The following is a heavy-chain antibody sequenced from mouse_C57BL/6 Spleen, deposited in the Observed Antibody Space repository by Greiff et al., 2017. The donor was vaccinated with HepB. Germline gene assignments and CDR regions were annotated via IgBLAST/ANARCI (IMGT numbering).Heavy chain of an antibody. J-gene: IGHJ4*01. V-gene: IGHV1-64*01. D-gene: IGHD1-1*01. Sequence: QVHVKQSGAELVKPGASVKLSCKASGYTFTSYWMHWVKQRPGQGLEWIGMIHPNSGSTNYNEKFKSKATLTVDKSSSTAYMQLSSLTSEDSAVYYCARSITTVVSGYYYAMDYWGQGTSVTVSS. CDR2: IHPNSGST. CDR3: ARSITTVVSGYYYAMDY. CDR1: GYTFTSYW.